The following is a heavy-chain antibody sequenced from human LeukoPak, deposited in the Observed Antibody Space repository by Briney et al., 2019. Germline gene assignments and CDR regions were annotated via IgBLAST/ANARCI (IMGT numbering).Heavy chain of an antibody. D-gene: IGHD2-2*02. J-gene: IGHJ4*02. V-gene: IGHV3-23*01. CDR2: ISASGGST. Sequence: GGFLRLSCASSGFTFSNYAMSWVRQGPGKGLEWVSAISASGGSTYHADSVKGRVTISRDNSKNTVYLQMSSLRAEDTAVYYCVKGYCNSISCYIDYWGQGTLVTVSS. CDR1: GFTFSNYA. CDR3: VKGYCNSISCYIDY.